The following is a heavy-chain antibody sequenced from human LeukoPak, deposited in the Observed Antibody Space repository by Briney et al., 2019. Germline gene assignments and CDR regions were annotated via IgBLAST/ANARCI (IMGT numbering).Heavy chain of an antibody. Sequence: SETLSLTCTVSGGSISSGGYYWSWIRQHPGKGLEWIGYIYYSGSTYYNPSLKSRVTISVDTSKNQFSLKLSSVTAADTAVYYCARYLRSGGSRRYFDYWGQGTLVTVSS. CDR3: ARYLRSGGSRRYFDY. V-gene: IGHV4-31*03. CDR2: IYYSGST. D-gene: IGHD2-15*01. J-gene: IGHJ4*02. CDR1: GGSISSGGYY.